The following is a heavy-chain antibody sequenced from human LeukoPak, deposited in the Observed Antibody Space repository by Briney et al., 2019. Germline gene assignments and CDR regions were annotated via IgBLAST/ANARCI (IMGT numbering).Heavy chain of an antibody. J-gene: IGHJ1*01. CDR1: GGYISSSSYY. D-gene: IGHD3-22*01. V-gene: IGHV4-39*01. CDR3: ARRRYYDSTGYLD. Sequence: SETLSLTCSVPGGYISSSSYYWGWIRQPPGKGLEWIGDIYYTGRTYYNSSLKSRLTVSIDTSKNQFSLKLASLTAADTGVYYCARRRYYDSTGYLDWGQGTRITVSS. CDR2: IYYTGRT.